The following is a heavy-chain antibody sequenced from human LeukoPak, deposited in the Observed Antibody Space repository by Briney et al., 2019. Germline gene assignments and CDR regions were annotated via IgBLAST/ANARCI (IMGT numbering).Heavy chain of an antibody. Sequence: ASVKVSCKASGYTFTSYDINWVRQAPGQGLEWMGWICAYNGNTSNAQKLQGRVTMTTDTSTSTAYMELRSLSSDDTAVYYCARAPTYSSASPKYYYYYMDVWGKGTTVTVSS. CDR1: GYTFTSYD. D-gene: IGHD6-25*01. CDR3: ARAPTYSSASPKYYYYYMDV. CDR2: ICAYNGNT. V-gene: IGHV1-18*01. J-gene: IGHJ6*03.